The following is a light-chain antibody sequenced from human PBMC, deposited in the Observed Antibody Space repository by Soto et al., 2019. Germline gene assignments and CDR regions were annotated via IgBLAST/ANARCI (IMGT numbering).Light chain of an antibody. J-gene: IGLJ1*01. CDR1: SSDFGGYNY. Sequence: QSVLTQPPSASGSPGQSVTMSCTGTSSDFGGYNYVSWYQQHPGKAPKLMIYEVTKRPSGVPDRFSGSKSGSTASLTVSGLQAEDEADYFCCSHAGDNTYVFGTGTKVTVL. CDR2: EVT. V-gene: IGLV2-8*01. CDR3: CSHAGDNTYV.